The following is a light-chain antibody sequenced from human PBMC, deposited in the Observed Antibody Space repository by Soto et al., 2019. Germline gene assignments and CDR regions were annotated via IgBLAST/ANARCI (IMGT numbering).Light chain of an antibody. Sequence: EIVLTQSPGTLSLSPGERATLSCRASQSVSSTYLAWYQQKPGQAPSLLIYGASRRATGIPDRFSGSGSGTDCTLTISRLEPEDFAVYYSQQYERSPTTFGGGTKVEIK. CDR3: QQYERSPTT. J-gene: IGKJ4*01. CDR2: GAS. CDR1: QSVSSTY. V-gene: IGKV3-20*01.